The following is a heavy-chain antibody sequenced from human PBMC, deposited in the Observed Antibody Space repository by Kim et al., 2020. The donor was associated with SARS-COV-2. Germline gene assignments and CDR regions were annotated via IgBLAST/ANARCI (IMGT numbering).Heavy chain of an antibody. Sequence: GGSLRLSCAASGFTFSGSAMHWVRQASGKGLEWVGRIRSKANSYATAYAASVKGRFTISRDDSKNTAYLQMNSLKTEDTAVYYCTRHYDILTGYSNPPDYWGQGTLVTVSS. CDR1: GFTFSGSA. CDR3: TRHYDILTGYSNPPDY. J-gene: IGHJ4*02. CDR2: IRSKANSYAT. V-gene: IGHV3-73*01. D-gene: IGHD3-9*01.